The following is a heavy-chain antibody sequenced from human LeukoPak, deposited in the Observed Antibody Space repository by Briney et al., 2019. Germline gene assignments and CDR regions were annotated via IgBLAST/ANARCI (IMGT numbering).Heavy chain of an antibody. CDR1: GGSISSYY. Sequence: SETLSLTCTVSGGSISSYYWSWIRQPPGKGLEWIGYIYYSGSTNYNPSLKSRVTISVDTSKNQFSLKLSSVTAADTAVYYCARASSGRYYDFWSGESPGWFDPWGQGTLVTVSS. CDR2: IYYSGST. J-gene: IGHJ5*02. D-gene: IGHD3-3*01. CDR3: ARASSGRYYDFWSGESPGWFDP. V-gene: IGHV4-59*01.